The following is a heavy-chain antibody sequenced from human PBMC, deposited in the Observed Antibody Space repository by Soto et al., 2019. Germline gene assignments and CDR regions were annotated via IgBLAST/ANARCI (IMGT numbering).Heavy chain of an antibody. D-gene: IGHD1-26*01. J-gene: IGHJ4*02. CDR2: IYYSGST. Sequence: PSETLSLTCIVSGDSISSSDYYWSWTRQPPGKGLEWIGYIYYSGSTNYNPSLKSRVTISVDTSKNQFSLKLSSVTAADTAVYYCARRYGGNFDFWGQGTLVTVAS. CDR1: GDSISSSDYY. CDR3: ARRYGGNFDF. V-gene: IGHV4-61*08.